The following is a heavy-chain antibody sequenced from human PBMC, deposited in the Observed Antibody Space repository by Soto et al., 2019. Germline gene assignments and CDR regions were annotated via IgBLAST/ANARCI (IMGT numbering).Heavy chain of an antibody. D-gene: IGHD6-13*01. CDR2: ISYDGSSK. J-gene: IGHJ4*02. V-gene: IGHV3-30*18. Sequence: GGSLRLSCAASGFTFSNYVMYWVRQAPGKGLEWVAFISYDGSSKFYADPMKGRHTISRDNSKNTLYLQMNSLRAEDTAIYYCAKDQGSSWYEIDYWGQGTLVTVSS. CDR3: AKDQGSSWYEIDY. CDR1: GFTFSNYV.